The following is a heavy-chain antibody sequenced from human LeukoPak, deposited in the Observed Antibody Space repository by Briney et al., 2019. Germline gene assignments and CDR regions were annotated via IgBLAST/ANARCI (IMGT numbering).Heavy chain of an antibody. J-gene: IGHJ4*02. CDR2: ISDSGGST. D-gene: IGHD3-22*01. CDR3: ASSYGSSAYYPFDY. CDR1: GFDFMNNA. Sequence: PRGSLRLSCVASGFDFMNNAMSWVRQAPSKGLEWFSLISDSGGSTNYADSVKGRFTISRDNSKNTLYLQMNTLRAEDTAIYYCASSYGSSAYYPFDYWGQGTLVTVFS. V-gene: IGHV3-23*01.